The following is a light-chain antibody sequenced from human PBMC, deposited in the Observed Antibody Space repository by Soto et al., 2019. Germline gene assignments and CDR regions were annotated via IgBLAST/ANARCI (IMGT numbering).Light chain of an antibody. J-gene: IGKJ1*01. CDR2: GAS. CDR3: QQYGSSPRT. Sequence: EIVLTHSPGTLALSPWERATLSASASQSVSSSYLAWYQQKPGQAPRLLIYGASSRATGIPDRFSGSGSGTDFTLTISRLEPEDFAVYYCQQYGSSPRTFGQGTKVDI. V-gene: IGKV3-20*01. CDR1: QSVSSSY.